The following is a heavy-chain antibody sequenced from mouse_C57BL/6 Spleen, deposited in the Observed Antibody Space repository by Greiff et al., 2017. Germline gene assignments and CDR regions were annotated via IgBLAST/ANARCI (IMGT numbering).Heavy chain of an antibody. V-gene: IGHV3-1*01. CDR3: ARGGDPITTVVATKDWYFDV. D-gene: IGHD1-1*01. J-gene: IGHJ1*03. CDR2: ISYSGST. Sequence: EVKLQESGPGMVKPSQSLSLTCTVTGYYITSGYDWHWLRHFPGNKLEWMGYISYSGSTNYNPSLKSRISITHDTSKNHFFLKLNSVTTEDTATYYCARGGDPITTVVATKDWYFDVWGTGTTVTVSS. CDR1: GYYITSGYD.